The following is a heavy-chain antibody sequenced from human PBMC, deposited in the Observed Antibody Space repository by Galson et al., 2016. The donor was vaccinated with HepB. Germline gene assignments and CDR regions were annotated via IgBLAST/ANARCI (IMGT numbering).Heavy chain of an antibody. Sequence: LSLTCTVSGASISGYSLSWIRQPPGKGLEWMGYIYYSGRTNYNPSLKSRVTIAVDTSKNQFSLKLSSVTAADTAVYYCARDDSGGWYGFHYGMDVWGQGTTVTVSS. CDR1: GASISGYS. J-gene: IGHJ6*02. CDR2: IYYSGRT. D-gene: IGHD6-19*01. V-gene: IGHV4-59*01. CDR3: ARDDSGGWYGFHYGMDV.